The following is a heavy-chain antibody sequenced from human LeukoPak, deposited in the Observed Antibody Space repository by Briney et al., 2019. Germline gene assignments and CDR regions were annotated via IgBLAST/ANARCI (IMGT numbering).Heavy chain of an antibody. CDR1: GASISSSTDY. CDR3: ARRSTIFGVDKGWFDP. Sequence: PSETLSLTCTVSGASISSSTDYWGWIRQPPGKGLEWIANIYHSGSTYYNPSLKSRVTISVDTSKNQFSLKLNSVTAADTALYYCARRSTIFGVDKGWFDPWGQGTLVTISS. V-gene: IGHV4-39*07. J-gene: IGHJ5*02. CDR2: IYHSGST. D-gene: IGHD3-3*01.